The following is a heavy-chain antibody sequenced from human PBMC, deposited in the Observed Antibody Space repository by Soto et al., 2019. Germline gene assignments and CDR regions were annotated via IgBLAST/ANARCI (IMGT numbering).Heavy chain of an antibody. CDR3: AREAALAAAGTSDY. D-gene: IGHD6-13*01. V-gene: IGHV3-74*01. J-gene: IGHJ4*02. CDR2: INSDGSST. CDR1: GFTFSSYW. Sequence: GGSLRLSCAGSGFTFSSYWMHWVRQAPGKGLVWVSRINSDGSSTSYADSVKGRFTISRDNAKNTLYLQMNSLRAEDTAVYYCAREAALAAAGTSDYWGQGTLVTVSS.